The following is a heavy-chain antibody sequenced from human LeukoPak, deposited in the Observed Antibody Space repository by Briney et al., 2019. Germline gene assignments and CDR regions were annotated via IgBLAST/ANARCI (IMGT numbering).Heavy chain of an antibody. CDR1: GGSISRYS. J-gene: IGHJ6*03. V-gene: IGHV4-59*01. Sequence: SETLSLTCTVSGGSISRYSWTWIRQPPGKGLEWIGYIYYSGGTNSNPSLKSRVTISVDTSKNQFSLKLSSVTAADTAVYYCARGINMDVWGKGTTVTISS. CDR3: ARGINMDV. D-gene: IGHD3-16*01. CDR2: IYYSGGT.